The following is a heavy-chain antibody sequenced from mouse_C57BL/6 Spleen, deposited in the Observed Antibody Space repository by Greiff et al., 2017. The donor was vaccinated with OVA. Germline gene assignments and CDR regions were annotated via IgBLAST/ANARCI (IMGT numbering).Heavy chain of an antibody. V-gene: IGHV1-55*01. CDR3: ASHSNSPFAY. CDR1: GYTFPSYW. D-gene: IGHD2-5*01. J-gene: IGHJ3*01. CDR2: IYPGSGST. Sequence: VQLQQSGAELVKPGASVKMSCKASGYTFPSYWITWVKQRPGQGLEWIGDIYPGSGSTNYNEKFKSKATLTVDTSSSTAYMQLSSLTSEDSAVYYCASHSNSPFAYWGQVTLVTVSA.